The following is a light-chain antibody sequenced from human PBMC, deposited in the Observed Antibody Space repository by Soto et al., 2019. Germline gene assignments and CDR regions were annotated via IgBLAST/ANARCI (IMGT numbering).Light chain of an antibody. J-gene: IGKJ1*01. CDR2: GAS. Sequence: EVMLSQSPATLSVSPGERVILSCRASQSVDISLAWYQQKPGQAPRLLIYGASTRATDMPGTFSGRGSGTEFTLTITSLRPEDFAVYYCQQYNNWPPWTFGQGTKVDIK. CDR1: QSVDIS. V-gene: IGKV3-15*01. CDR3: QQYNNWPPWT.